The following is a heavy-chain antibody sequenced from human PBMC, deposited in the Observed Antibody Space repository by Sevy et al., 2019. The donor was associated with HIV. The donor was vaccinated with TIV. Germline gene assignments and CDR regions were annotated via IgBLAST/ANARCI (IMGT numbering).Heavy chain of an antibody. V-gene: IGHV1-8*01. Sequence: ASVKVSCKASGYTFTDYEINWVRQASGQGLEWMGWVIPNSGQTAYAQKFQGRVTMTTSTSTGTAYMELSGLQSEDTATYYCATLVSCGGVCYYLHYWGQGTLVTVSS. CDR1: GYTFTDYE. D-gene: IGHD2-21*02. J-gene: IGHJ4*02. CDR2: VIPNSGQT. CDR3: ATLVSCGGVCYYLHY.